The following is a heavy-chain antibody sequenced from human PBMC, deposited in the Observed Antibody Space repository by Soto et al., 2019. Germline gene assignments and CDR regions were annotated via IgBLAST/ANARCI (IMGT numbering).Heavy chain of an antibody. CDR1: GGSISSYY. CDR3: ARLHDYGDSSAHWFDP. CDR2: IYYSGSI. Sequence: SETLSLTCTVSGGSISSYYWSWIRQPPGKGLEWIGYIYYSGSINYNPSLKSRVTISVDTSKNQFSLKLSSVTAADTAVYYCARLHDYGDSSAHWFDPWGHGTRVTVSS. D-gene: IGHD4-17*01. J-gene: IGHJ5*02. V-gene: IGHV4-59*08.